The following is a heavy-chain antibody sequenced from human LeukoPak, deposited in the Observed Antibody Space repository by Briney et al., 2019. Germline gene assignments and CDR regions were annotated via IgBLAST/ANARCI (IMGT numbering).Heavy chain of an antibody. D-gene: IGHD6-13*01. J-gene: IGHJ2*01. Sequence: SETLSLTCTVSGGSISSYYWSWIRQPPGKGLEWIGYIYYSGSTNYSPSLKSRLTISVDTSKNQFSLKLSSVTAADTAVYYCARTYGSSGLGYFDLWGRGTLVTVTS. CDR3: ARTYGSSGLGYFDL. V-gene: IGHV4-59*01. CDR2: IYYSGST. CDR1: GGSISSYY.